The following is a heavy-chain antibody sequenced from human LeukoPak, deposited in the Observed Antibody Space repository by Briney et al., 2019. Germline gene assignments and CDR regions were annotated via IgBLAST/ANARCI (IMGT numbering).Heavy chain of an antibody. V-gene: IGHV3-21*01. CDR2: ISGGSSFT. CDR3: ARDLGYSSGPNY. D-gene: IGHD6-19*01. Sequence: QTGGSLRLSCAASGFSFSSFSMNWVRQAPGKGLEWVSYISGGSSFTYYVDSVKGRSTISRDNAKNSLYLQMNSLRAEDTAVYYCARDLGYSSGPNYWGQGTLVTVSS. CDR1: GFSFSSFS. J-gene: IGHJ4*02.